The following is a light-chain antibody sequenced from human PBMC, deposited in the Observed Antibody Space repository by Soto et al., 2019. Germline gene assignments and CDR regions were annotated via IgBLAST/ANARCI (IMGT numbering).Light chain of an antibody. Sequence: EIVLPQSPATLSLSPGERATLSCGASQSVRNYLAWYQHKPGQAPRLLMYDASNRATGIPARFSGSGSGTDFTLTIISLEPEDFAVYYCQQRSNWPITFGHGTRLEIK. CDR3: QQRSNWPIT. CDR2: DAS. J-gene: IGKJ5*01. CDR1: QSVRNY. V-gene: IGKV3-11*01.